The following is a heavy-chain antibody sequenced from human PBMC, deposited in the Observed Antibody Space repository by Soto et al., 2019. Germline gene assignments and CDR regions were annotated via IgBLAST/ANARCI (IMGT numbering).Heavy chain of an antibody. D-gene: IGHD3-10*01. CDR2: IYYSGST. V-gene: IGHV4-59*08. Sequence: SETLSLTCTVSGGSISSYYWSWIRQPPGKGLEWIGYIYYSGSTNYNSSLKSRVTISVDTSKNQFSLKLSSVTAADTAVYYCARLGITSGYYMDVWGKGTTVTVSS. CDR1: GGSISSYY. J-gene: IGHJ6*03. CDR3: ARLGITSGYYMDV.